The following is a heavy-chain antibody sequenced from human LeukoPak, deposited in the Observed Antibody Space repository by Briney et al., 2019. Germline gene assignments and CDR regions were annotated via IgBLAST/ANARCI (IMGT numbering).Heavy chain of an antibody. V-gene: IGHV1-69*13. CDR2: IIPIFGTE. D-gene: IGHD6-13*01. CDR3: ARGRSSNWPKRNWFDP. Sequence: ASVKVSCKASGGTFSSYAISWVGQAPGQGLEGMGGIIPIFGTENYAQKFQGRATMTADESTSTAYMELSSLRTEDTAVYYCARGRSSNWPKRNWFDPWGQGTLVTVSS. CDR1: GGTFSSYA. J-gene: IGHJ5*02.